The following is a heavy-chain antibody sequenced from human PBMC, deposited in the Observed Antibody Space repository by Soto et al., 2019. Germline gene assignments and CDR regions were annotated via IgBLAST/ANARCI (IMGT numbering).Heavy chain of an antibody. CDR2: ISYDGSNK. Sequence: QVQLVESGGGVVQPGRSLRLSCAASGFTFSSYAMHWVRQAPGKGLEWVAVISYDGSNKYYADSVKGRFTISRDNSKNTMYLQMNSLRAEDTAVYYCARDNDSSGYYYAFDIWGQGTMVTVSS. V-gene: IGHV3-30-3*01. D-gene: IGHD3-22*01. CDR1: GFTFSSYA. CDR3: ARDNDSSGYYYAFDI. J-gene: IGHJ3*02.